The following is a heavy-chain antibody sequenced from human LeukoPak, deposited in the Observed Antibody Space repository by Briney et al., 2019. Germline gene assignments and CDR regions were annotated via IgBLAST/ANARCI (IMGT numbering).Heavy chain of an antibody. CDR2: ISSSSSYI. D-gene: IGHD2-21*01. V-gene: IGHV3-21*01. CDR1: GFTFSSYS. J-gene: IGHJ4*02. CDR3: ARDVVVRGTVLDY. Sequence: PGGSLRLSCAASGFTFSSYSMNWVRQALGKGLEWVSSISSSSSYIYYADSVKGRFTISRDNAKNSLYLQMNSLRAEDTAGYYCARDVVVRGTVLDYWGQGTLVTVSS.